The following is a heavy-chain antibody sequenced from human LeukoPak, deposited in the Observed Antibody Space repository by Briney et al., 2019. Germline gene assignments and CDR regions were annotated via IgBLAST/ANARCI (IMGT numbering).Heavy chain of an antibody. CDR3: ARDNGLGSYGSYYYYGMDV. V-gene: IGHV4-59*01. J-gene: IGHJ6*02. CDR2: IYYSGST. Sequence: SETLSLTCTVSGGSISSYYWSWIRQPPGKGLEWIGYIYYSGSTNYNPSLKSRVTISVDTSKNQFSLKLSSVTAADTAVYYCARDNGLGSYGSYYYYGMDVWGQGTTVTVSS. D-gene: IGHD3-10*01. CDR1: GGSISSYY.